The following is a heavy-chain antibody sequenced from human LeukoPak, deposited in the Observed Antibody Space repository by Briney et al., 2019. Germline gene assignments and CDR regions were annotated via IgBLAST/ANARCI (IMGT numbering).Heavy chain of an antibody. CDR1: GFTFDDYA. Sequence: GGSLRLSCAASGFTFDDYAMHWVRQAPGKGLEWVSGISWNSGSIGYADSVKGRLTISRDNAKNSLYLQMNSLRAEDTALYYCAKSGPFSGSYFTDAFDIWGQGTMVTVSS. D-gene: IGHD1-26*01. J-gene: IGHJ3*02. CDR2: ISWNSGSI. V-gene: IGHV3-9*01. CDR3: AKSGPFSGSYFTDAFDI.